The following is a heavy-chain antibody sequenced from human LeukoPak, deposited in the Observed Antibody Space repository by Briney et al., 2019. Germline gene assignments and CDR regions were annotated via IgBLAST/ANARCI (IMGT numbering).Heavy chain of an antibody. CDR3: ARASWCGGDCYPTYFDY. CDR2: IYYSGST. D-gene: IGHD2-21*02. Sequence: PSETLSLTCTVSGGSISSYYWSWIRQPPGKGLEWIGYIYYSGSTNYNPSLKSRVTISVDTSKNQFSLKLSSVTAADTAVYYCARASWCGGDCYPTYFDYWGQGTLVTVSS. CDR1: GGSISSYY. J-gene: IGHJ4*02. V-gene: IGHV4-59*01.